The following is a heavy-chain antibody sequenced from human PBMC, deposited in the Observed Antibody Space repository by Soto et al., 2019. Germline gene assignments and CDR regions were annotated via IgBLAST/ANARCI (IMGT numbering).Heavy chain of an antibody. D-gene: IGHD4-17*01. CDR3: AKGVTTLWSFDY. V-gene: IGHV3-23*01. CDR1: GFTFSNSA. CDR2: VTGSGGST. J-gene: IGHJ4*02. Sequence: GGSLRLSCAASGFTFSNSAMSWVRQAPGKGLEWVSGVTGSGGSTYYADSVKGRFTISRDNSKNTLYLQMNSLRADDTAVYYCAKGVTTLWSFDYWGQGTLVTVSS.